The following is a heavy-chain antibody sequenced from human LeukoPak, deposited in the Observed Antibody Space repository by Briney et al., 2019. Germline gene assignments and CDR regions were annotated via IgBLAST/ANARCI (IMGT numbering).Heavy chain of an antibody. CDR3: ARARAQQWLVHGWAFDI. CDR1: GYTLTELS. J-gene: IGHJ3*02. CDR2: INPNSGGT. V-gene: IGHV1-2*02. Sequence: EASVKVSCKVSGYTLTELSMHWVRQAPGQGLEWMGWINPNSGGTNYAQKFQGRVTMTRDTSISTAYMELSRLRSDDTAVYYCARARAQQWLVHGWAFDIWGQGTMVTVSS. D-gene: IGHD6-19*01.